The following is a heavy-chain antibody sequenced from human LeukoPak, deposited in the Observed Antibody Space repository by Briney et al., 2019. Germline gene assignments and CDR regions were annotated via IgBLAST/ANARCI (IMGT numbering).Heavy chain of an antibody. CDR1: GGYIITSGHF. CDR3: ASERSSSGGHSWFDP. CDR2: IYYTGVT. D-gene: IGHD4-23*01. J-gene: IGHJ5*02. V-gene: IGHV4-39*07. Sequence: SSETLSLTCTVSGGYIITSGHFWGWIRQPPGKGLEWIGSIYYTGVTSTNPFFRSRVSISVDTSKNQFFLNLTSVTAADAAVYYCASERSSSGGHSWFDPWGQGTLVTVSS.